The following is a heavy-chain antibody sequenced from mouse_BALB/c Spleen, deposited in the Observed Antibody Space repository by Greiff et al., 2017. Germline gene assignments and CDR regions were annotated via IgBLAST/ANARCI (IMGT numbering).Heavy chain of an antibody. CDR3: ARGGVTTGYAMDY. V-gene: IGHV1S137*01. D-gene: IGHD2-2*01. CDR1: GYTFTDYA. CDR2: ISTYYGDA. Sequence: QVQLQQSGAELVRPGVSVKISCKGSGYTFTDYAMHWVKQSHAKSLEWIGVISTYYGDASYNQKFKGKATMTVDKSSSTAYMELARLTSEDSAIYYCARGGVTTGYAMDYWGQGTSVTVSS. J-gene: IGHJ4*01.